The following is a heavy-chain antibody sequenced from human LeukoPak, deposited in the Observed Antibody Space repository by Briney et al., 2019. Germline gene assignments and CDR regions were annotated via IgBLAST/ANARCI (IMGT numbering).Heavy chain of an antibody. CDR2: IHTSGST. CDR3: ARRRTLGVSGGCCWFDP. J-gene: IGHJ5*02. V-gene: IGHV4-4*09. Sequence: SETLSLTCTVSGGSISSYYWSWIRQPPGKGLEWIGYIHTSGSTNYNPSHKSRVTISVDTSKNQFSLKLSSVTAADTAVYYCARRRTLGVSGGCCWFDPWGQGTLVTVSS. CDR1: GGSISSYY. D-gene: IGHD3-16*01.